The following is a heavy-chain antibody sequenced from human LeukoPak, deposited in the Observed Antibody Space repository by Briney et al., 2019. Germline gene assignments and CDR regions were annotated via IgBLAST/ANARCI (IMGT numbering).Heavy chain of an antibody. CDR2: ISWNSGSI. CDR3: ANAFSGSYLDY. J-gene: IGHJ4*02. CDR1: GFTFDDYA. D-gene: IGHD1-26*01. Sequence: GRSLRLSCAASGFTFDDYAMHWVRQAPGKGLEWVSGISWNSGSIGYADSVKGRFTISRDKAKNSLYLQMNSLRAEDTALYYCANAFSGSYLDYWGQGTLVTVSS. V-gene: IGHV3-9*01.